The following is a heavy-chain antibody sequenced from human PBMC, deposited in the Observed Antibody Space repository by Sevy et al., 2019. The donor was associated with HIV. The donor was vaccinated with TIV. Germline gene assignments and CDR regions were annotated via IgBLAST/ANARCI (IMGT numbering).Heavy chain of an antibody. V-gene: IGHV3-30*04. CDR1: GFIFSNFA. Sequence: GGSLSLSCTVSGFIFSNFAMHWVRQAPGKGLEWVAVTSYDGSHKYYADSVKGRFIVSRDNSRNILSLEMSSLTRDDTAVYYCARGENDDEFFQYWGQGTLVTVSS. J-gene: IGHJ1*01. D-gene: IGHD1-26*01. CDR2: TSYDGSHK. CDR3: ARGENDDEFFQY.